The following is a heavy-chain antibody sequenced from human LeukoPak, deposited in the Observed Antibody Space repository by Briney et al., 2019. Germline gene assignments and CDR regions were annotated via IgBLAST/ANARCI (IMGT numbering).Heavy chain of an antibody. J-gene: IGHJ6*02. CDR1: GYTFTSYT. Sequence: ASVKVSCKASGYTFTSYTLHWVRQAPGQRLEWMGWINAGNGNTKYSQKFQGRVTITRDTSASTAYMELSSLRSEDTAVYYCARDQMLDYYGMDVWGQGTTVTVSS. CDR3: ARDQMLDYYGMDV. V-gene: IGHV1-3*01. D-gene: IGHD3-16*01. CDR2: INAGNGNT.